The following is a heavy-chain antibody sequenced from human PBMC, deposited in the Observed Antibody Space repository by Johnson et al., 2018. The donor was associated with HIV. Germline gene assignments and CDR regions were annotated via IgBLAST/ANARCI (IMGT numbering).Heavy chain of an antibody. CDR2: IYSGGST. J-gene: IGHJ3*02. D-gene: IGHD3-22*01. Sequence: VQLVESGGGLIQPEGSLRLSCAASGFTVSSNYMSWVRQAPGKGLEWVSVIYSGGSTYYADSVKGRFTISRDNSKNTLSLQMNSLRVDDTAVYYCAKETRDSRSAFDIWGQGTMVTVSS. CDR1: GFTVSSNY. CDR3: AKETRDSRSAFDI. V-gene: IGHV3-66*03.